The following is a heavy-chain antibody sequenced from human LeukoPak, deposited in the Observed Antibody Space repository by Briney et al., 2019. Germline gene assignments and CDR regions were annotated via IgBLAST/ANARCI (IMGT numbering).Heavy chain of an antibody. D-gene: IGHD1-1*01. J-gene: IGHJ4*02. CDR3: ARDTTLDY. Sequence: PSETLSLTCTVSGGSISSGGYYWSWIRQHPGKGLEWIGNIYYSGSTYYNPSLKSRVIISVDTSKNQFSLKVSSVTAADTAVYCCARDTTLDYWGRGTLVTVSS. V-gene: IGHV4-31*03. CDR1: GGSISSGGYY. CDR2: IYYSGST.